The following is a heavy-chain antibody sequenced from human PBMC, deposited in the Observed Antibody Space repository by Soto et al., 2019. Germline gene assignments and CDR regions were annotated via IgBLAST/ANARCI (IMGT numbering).Heavy chain of an antibody. CDR3: ARDQGGSYDSWFVP. CDR2: ISSSSSYI. Sequence: EVQLVESGGGLVKPGGSLRLSCAFTFSTYSLNWVRQAPGKGLEWVSSISSSSSYIKYADSVKGRFTISRDNAKNSLYIQMNSLRDEDTAVYYCARDQGGSYDSWFVPWGQGTLVTVSS. CDR1: FTFSTYS. V-gene: IGHV3-21*01. J-gene: IGHJ5*02. D-gene: IGHD1-26*01.